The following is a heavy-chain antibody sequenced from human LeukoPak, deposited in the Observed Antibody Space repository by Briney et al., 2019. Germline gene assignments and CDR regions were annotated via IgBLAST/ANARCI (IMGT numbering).Heavy chain of an antibody. V-gene: IGHV3-30*18. CDR1: GFTFSSYG. Sequence: GRSLRLSCAASGFTFSSYGMHWVRQAPGKGLEWVAVISYDGSNKYYADSVKGRFTISRDNSKNTLYLQMNSLRAEDTAVYYCAKDPTSTAYGDYEGYFDYWGQGTLVTVSS. J-gene: IGHJ4*02. CDR3: AKDPTSTAYGDYEGYFDY. D-gene: IGHD4-17*01. CDR2: ISYDGSNK.